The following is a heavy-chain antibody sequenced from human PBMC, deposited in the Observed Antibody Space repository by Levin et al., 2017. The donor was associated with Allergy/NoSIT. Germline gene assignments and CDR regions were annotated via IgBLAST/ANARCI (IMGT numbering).Heavy chain of an antibody. CDR3: ARRTHYDFWTGFPNYYLDY. D-gene: IGHD3-3*01. J-gene: IGHJ4*02. V-gene: IGHV1-18*01. CDR1: GFTFTRHG. Sequence: WASVKVSCKTSGFTFTRHGISWVRQAPGQGLEWMGWISVYNDDTKYAQKFQGRVTMTTDTSTNTAYMELRSLRSEDTAIYYCARRTHYDFWTGFPNYYLDYWGQGSLVTVSS. CDR2: ISVYNDDT.